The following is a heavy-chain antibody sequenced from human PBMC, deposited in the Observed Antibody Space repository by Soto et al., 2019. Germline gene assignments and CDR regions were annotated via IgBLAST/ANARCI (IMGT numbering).Heavy chain of an antibody. V-gene: IGHV4-30-4*01. CDR2: IYYSGST. Sequence: SETLSLTCTVSGGSISSGDYYWSWIRQPPGKGLEWIGYIYYSGSTYYNPSLKSRVTISVDTSKNQFSLKLSSVTAADTAVYYCATYGDYYAFDIWGQGTMVTVSS. CDR3: ATYGDYYAFDI. D-gene: IGHD4-17*01. J-gene: IGHJ3*02. CDR1: GGSISSGDYY.